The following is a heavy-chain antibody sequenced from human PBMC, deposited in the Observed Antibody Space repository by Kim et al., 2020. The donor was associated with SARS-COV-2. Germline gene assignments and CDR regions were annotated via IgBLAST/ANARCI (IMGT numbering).Heavy chain of an antibody. V-gene: IGHV4-30-4*02. J-gene: IGHJ4*01. CDR1: GGFISSGDYY. CDR3: ARNVGGSGHFDY. CDR2: SYYSGST. D-gene: IGHD3-10*02. Sequence: SETLSLTCSVSGGFISSGDYYWSWIRQSPGKGLEWFGYSYYSGSTSYNPSLKSRVTISVDTSKNQISLKLSSVTAADTAAYFCARNVGGSGHFDYLGHGT.